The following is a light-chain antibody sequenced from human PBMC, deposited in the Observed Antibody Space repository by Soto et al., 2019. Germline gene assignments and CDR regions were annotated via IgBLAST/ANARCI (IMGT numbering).Light chain of an antibody. J-gene: IGKJ1*01. V-gene: IGKV3-15*01. Sequence: EIVMTQSPATLSVSPGERATLSCRASQSVSSNLAWYQQKPGQAPMLLIYGASTRATGIPARFSGSGSGTEFTLTISSLQSEDVAVYCCQQYNNRARFGPGTKVDIK. CDR2: GAS. CDR3: QQYNNRAR. CDR1: QSVSSN.